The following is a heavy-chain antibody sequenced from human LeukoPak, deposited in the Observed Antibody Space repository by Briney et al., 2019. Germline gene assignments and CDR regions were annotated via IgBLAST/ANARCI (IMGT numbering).Heavy chain of an antibody. CDR1: GGTFSSYV. CDR3: ARDSGRIAANFDY. J-gene: IGHJ4*02. D-gene: IGHD6-13*01. V-gene: IGHV1-69*04. Sequence: SVKVSCKASGGTFSSYVISWVRQAPGQGLEWMGRIIPILGIANYAQKFQGRVTITADKSTSTAYMELSSLRSEDTAVYYCARDSGRIAANFDYWGQGTLVTVSS. CDR2: IIPILGIA.